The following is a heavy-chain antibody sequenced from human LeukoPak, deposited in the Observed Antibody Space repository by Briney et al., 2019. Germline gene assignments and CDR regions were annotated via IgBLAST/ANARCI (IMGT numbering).Heavy chain of an antibody. CDR3: ARVSDYGDYSFDY. Sequence: PSQXLSLTCTVSGGSISSGSYYWSWIRQPAGRGLEWIGRIYTSGSTNYTPSLKTRVTISVDTSKNQFSLKLSSVTAADTAVYYCARVSDYGDYSFDYWGQGTLVTVPS. CDR2: IYTSGST. V-gene: IGHV4-61*02. J-gene: IGHJ4*02. CDR1: GGSISSGSYY. D-gene: IGHD4-17*01.